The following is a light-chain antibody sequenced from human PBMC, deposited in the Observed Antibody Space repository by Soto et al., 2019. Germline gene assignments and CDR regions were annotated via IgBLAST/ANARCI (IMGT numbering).Light chain of an antibody. CDR2: GAS. Sequence: EIVLTQSPGTLSLSPGERATLSCRASQSVIRFLAWYQQRPGQAPRLLIYGASTRATGIPARFSGSGSGTEFTLTISSLQSEDFAVYYCQQYNNWPPITFGQGTRLEIK. J-gene: IGKJ5*01. V-gene: IGKV3-15*01. CDR3: QQYNNWPPIT. CDR1: QSVIRF.